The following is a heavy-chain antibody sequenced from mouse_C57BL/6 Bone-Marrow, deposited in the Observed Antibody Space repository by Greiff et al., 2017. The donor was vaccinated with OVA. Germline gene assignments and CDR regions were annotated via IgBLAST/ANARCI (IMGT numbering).Heavy chain of an antibody. Sequence: VQVVESGAELAKPGASVKLSCKASGYTFTSYWMHWVKQRPGQGLEWIGYINPSSGYTKYNQKFKDKATLTADKSSSTAYMQLSSLTYEDSAVYYCARSISRRYFDYWGQGTTLTVSS. J-gene: IGHJ2*01. V-gene: IGHV1-7*01. CDR3: ARSISRRYFDY. CDR1: GYTFTSYW. CDR2: INPSSGYT.